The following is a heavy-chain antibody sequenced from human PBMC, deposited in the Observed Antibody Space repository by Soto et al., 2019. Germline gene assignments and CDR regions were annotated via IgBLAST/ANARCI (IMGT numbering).Heavy chain of an antibody. Sequence: EVPLLDSGGGLVQPGGSLRLSCAASGFTFSSYAMSWVRQAPGKGLEWVSGISGSGGSTYYADSVKGRFTISRDNSMDTLYLQMNSLRAEDTAVYYCAKRSGYSSGWHFDYWGQGTLVTVSS. CDR1: GFTFSSYA. CDR2: ISGSGGST. J-gene: IGHJ4*02. V-gene: IGHV3-23*01. D-gene: IGHD6-19*01. CDR3: AKRSGYSSGWHFDY.